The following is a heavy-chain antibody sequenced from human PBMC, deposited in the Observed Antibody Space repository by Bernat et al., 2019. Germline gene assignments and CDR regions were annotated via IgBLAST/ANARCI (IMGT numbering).Heavy chain of an antibody. J-gene: IGHJ4*02. CDR3: AKDRGRGYTYGVGGDDY. Sequence: EVQLLESGGGLVQPGGSLRLSCGASGFTFSSFAMSWVRQAAGRGLEWVSGISGSGDSTYYADSVKGRFTISRDNSKNTLFLQMNSLRVEDTAVYFCAKDRGRGYTYGVGGDDYWGQGTLVTVSS. CDR1: GFTFSSFA. CDR2: ISGSGDST. D-gene: IGHD5-18*01. V-gene: IGHV3-23*01.